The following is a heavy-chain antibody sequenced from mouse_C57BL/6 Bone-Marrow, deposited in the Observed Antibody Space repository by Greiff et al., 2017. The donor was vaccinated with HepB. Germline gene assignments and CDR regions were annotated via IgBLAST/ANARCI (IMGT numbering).Heavy chain of an antibody. V-gene: IGHV1-15*01. CDR2: IDPETGGT. Sequence: VQLQQSGAELVRPGASVTLSCKASSYTFTDYEMHWVKQTPVHGLEWIGAIDPETGGTAYNQKFKGKAILTADKSSSTAYMELRSLTSEDSAVYYCTRSDDGYYRYWFAYWGQGTLVTVSA. CDR1: SYTFTDYE. D-gene: IGHD2-3*01. CDR3: TRSDDGYYRYWFAY. J-gene: IGHJ3*01.